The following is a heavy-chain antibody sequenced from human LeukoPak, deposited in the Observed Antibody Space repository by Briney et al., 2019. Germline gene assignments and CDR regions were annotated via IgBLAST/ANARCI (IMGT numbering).Heavy chain of an antibody. CDR2: IYTGGSK. CDR3: AKTGRGGMTGAFDI. V-gene: IGHV3-53*01. D-gene: IGHD3-10*01. CDR1: GLTVSSNY. J-gene: IGHJ3*02. Sequence: GGSLRLSCAASGLTVSSNYMRWVRQARGRGREWVSVIYTGGSKYYEDSVKGRFTISKDNSKNTLYHQMNRVRAGDTAVYYCAKTGRGGMTGAFDIWGQGTMVTVSS.